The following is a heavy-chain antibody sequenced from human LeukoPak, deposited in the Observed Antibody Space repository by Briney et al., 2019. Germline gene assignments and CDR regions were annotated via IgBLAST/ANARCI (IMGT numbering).Heavy chain of an antibody. CDR1: GLIFSNYA. CDR2: ISGSGANT. V-gene: IGHV3-23*01. D-gene: IGHD6-13*01. J-gene: IGHJ4*02. Sequence: PGGSLRLSCAASGLIFSNYAMTWVRQAPGKGPEWVSAISGSGANTYYADSVKGRFTISRDNSKNTLYLQMNSLRAEDTAVYYCARDPMRGTAAAGDYWGQGTLVTVSS. CDR3: ARDPMRGTAAAGDY.